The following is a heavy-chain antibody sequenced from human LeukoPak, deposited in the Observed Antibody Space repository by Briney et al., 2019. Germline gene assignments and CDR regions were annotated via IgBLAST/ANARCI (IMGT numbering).Heavy chain of an antibody. V-gene: IGHV3-30*03. Sequence: PGGSLRLSCEGSGFTFNGYAFSWVRQAPGKGLEWVAVVSSDESIKFYGDSVKGRFTISRDNSKNTLYLQMNSLRADDTALYYCARDVGTRSNIKNWFDPWGQGTLVTVSS. CDR2: VSSDESIK. CDR3: ARDVGTRSNIKNWFDP. D-gene: IGHD1-26*01. CDR1: GFTFNGYA. J-gene: IGHJ5*02.